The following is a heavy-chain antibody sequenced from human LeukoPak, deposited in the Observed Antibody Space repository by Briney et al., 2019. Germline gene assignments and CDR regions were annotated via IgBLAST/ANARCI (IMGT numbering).Heavy chain of an antibody. CDR1: GYTFTSYA. D-gene: IGHD3-22*01. Sequence: ASVKVSCKASGYTFTSYAMHWVRQAPGQRLEWMGWINAGNGNTKYSQKFQGRVTITRDTSASTAYMELCSLRSEDTAVYYCASGRRLAYYYDSSGYYYWGQGTLVTVSS. J-gene: IGHJ4*02. V-gene: IGHV1-3*01. CDR3: ASGRRLAYYYDSSGYYY. CDR2: INAGNGNT.